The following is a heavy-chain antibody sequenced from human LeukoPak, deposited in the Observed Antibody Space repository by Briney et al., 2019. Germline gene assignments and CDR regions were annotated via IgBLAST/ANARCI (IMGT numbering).Heavy chain of an antibody. CDR2: IYYSGST. CDR1: GGSISSSSYY. Sequence: WETLSLTCTVSGGSISSSSYYWGWIRQPPGKRLEWVGSIYYSGSTYYNPSLKSRVTISVDTSKNQFSLKLSSVTAADTAVYYCAGSDWSSYYYYYMDAWGKGTTVTVSS. V-gene: IGHV4-39*07. CDR3: AGSDWSSYYYYYMDA. J-gene: IGHJ6*03. D-gene: IGHD2-21*01.